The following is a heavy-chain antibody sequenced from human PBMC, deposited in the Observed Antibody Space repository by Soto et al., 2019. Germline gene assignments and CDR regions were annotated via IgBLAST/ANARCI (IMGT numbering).Heavy chain of an antibody. CDR2: INPSGGST. J-gene: IGHJ5*02. V-gene: IGHV1-46*01. CDR3: ARSAARPGWFDP. D-gene: IGHD6-6*01. Sequence: QVQLVQSGAEVKKPGASVKVSCKASGYTFTSYYMHWVRQAPGQGLEWMRIINPSGGSTSYAQKFQGRVTMTRDTSTSTVYMELSSLRSEDTAVYYCARSAARPGWFDPWGQGTLVTVSS. CDR1: GYTFTSYY.